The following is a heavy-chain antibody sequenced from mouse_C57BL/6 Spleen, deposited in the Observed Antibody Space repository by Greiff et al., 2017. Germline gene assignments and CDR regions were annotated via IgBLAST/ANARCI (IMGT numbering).Heavy chain of an antibody. Sequence: VQLQQSGTVLARPGASVKMSCKTSGYTFTSYWMHWVKQRPGQGLEWIGAIYPGNSDTSYNQKFKGKAKLTAVTSASTAYMELSSLTNEDSAVYYCTRGGDSSGYWFAYWGQGTLVTVSA. CDR2: IYPGNSDT. J-gene: IGHJ3*01. CDR1: GYTFTSYW. V-gene: IGHV1-5*01. CDR3: TRGGDSSGYWFAY. D-gene: IGHD3-2*02.